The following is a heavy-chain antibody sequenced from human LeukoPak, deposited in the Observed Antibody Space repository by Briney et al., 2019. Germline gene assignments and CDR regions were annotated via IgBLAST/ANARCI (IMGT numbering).Heavy chain of an antibody. D-gene: IGHD3-16*01. J-gene: IGHJ5*02. CDR2: INHSGST. V-gene: IGHV4-34*01. Sequence: SETLSLTCTVSGGSISSYYWSWIRQPPGKGLEWIGEINHSGSTNYNPSLKSRVTISVDTSKNQFSLKLSSVTAADTAVYYCARGRITFGGVASNWFDPWGQGTLVTVSS. CDR3: ARGRITFGGVASNWFDP. CDR1: GGSISSYY.